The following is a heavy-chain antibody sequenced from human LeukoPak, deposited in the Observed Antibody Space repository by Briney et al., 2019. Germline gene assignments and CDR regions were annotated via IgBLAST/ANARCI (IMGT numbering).Heavy chain of an antibody. J-gene: IGHJ6*02. CDR2: INHSGST. Sequence: PSETLSLTCAVYGXSFSGYYGSWIRQPPGKGLEWIGEINHSGSTNYNPSLKSRVTISVDTSKNQFSLKLSSVTAADTAVYYCARIHYSGSYPQSGMDVWGQGPRSPSP. V-gene: IGHV4-34*01. CDR3: ARIHYSGSYPQSGMDV. D-gene: IGHD1-26*01. CDR1: GXSFSGYY.